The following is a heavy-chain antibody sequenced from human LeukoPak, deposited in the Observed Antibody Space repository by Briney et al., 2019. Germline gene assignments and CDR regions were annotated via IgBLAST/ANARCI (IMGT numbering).Heavy chain of an antibody. CDR2: INPNDGDT. D-gene: IGHD2-2*01. J-gene: IGHJ4*02. V-gene: IGHV1-2*02. Sequence: ASVKVSCKASGYTFTDYYMHWVRQAPGQGIEWMGWINPNDGDTNYAQKFQGRVTMTRDTSISTAHMEVSRLRSDDTAVYYCARANFLYCSSSTCLFDYWGQGTLVTVSS. CDR3: ARANFLYCSSSTCLFDY. CDR1: GYTFTDYY.